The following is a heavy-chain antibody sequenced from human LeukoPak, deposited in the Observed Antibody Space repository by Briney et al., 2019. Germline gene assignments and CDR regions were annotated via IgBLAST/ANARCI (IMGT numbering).Heavy chain of an antibody. CDR3: ARPXSTYFGY. V-gene: IGHV3-30-3*01. CDR1: GFTFSSYA. CDR2: ISYDGSNK. Sequence: GRSLRLSCAASGFTFSSYAMHWVRQAPGKGLEWVAVISYDGSNKYYADSVKGRFTISRDNSKNTLYLQMNSLRAEDTAVYYCARPXSTYFGYWGXXTXVTVSS. J-gene: IGHJ4*01. D-gene: IGHD2-2*01.